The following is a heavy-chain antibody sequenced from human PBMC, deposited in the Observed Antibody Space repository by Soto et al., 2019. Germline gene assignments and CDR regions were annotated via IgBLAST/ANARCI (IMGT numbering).Heavy chain of an antibody. CDR1: GFTFSSYA. V-gene: IGHV3-23*01. CDR3: AKGYSSGWYTKGDAFDI. D-gene: IGHD6-19*01. CDR2: ISGSGGST. Sequence: EVQLLESGGGLVQPGGSLRLSCAASGFTFSSYAMSWVRQAPGKGLEWVSAISGSGGSTYYADSVKGRFTISRDNSKNTLYLQMNSLRAEDTAVYYCAKGYSSGWYTKGDAFDIWGQGTMVTVSS. J-gene: IGHJ3*02.